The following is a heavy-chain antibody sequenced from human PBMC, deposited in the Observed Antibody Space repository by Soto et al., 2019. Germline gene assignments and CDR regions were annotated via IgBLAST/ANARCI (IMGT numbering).Heavy chain of an antibody. CDR2: INPNSGGT. Sequence: ASVKVSCKASGYTFTGYYMHWVRQAPGQGLEWMGWINPNSGGTNYAQKFQGWVTMTRDTSISTAYMEQSRLRSDDTAVYYCARDLLGYCSSASCYAPYYYYYGMDVWGQGTTVTVSS. V-gene: IGHV1-2*04. CDR3: ARDLLGYCSSASCYAPYYYYYGMDV. CDR1: GYTFTGYY. J-gene: IGHJ6*02. D-gene: IGHD2-2*01.